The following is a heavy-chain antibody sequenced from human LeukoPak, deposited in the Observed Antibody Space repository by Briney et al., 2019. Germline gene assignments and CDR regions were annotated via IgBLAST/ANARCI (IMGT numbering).Heavy chain of an antibody. V-gene: IGHV3-33*01. CDR1: EFNFGIYG. CDR3: IRGGPSTWS. D-gene: IGHD2-15*01. J-gene: IGHJ5*02. Sequence: PGRSLRLSCTASEFNFGIYGMHWVRQAPGKGLEWVAVMWDDGTNEYYVESVKGRFTISRDNGKRTLYLQMNSLRAEDTSVYYCIRGGPSTWSWGPGTLVTVSS. CDR2: MWDDGTNE.